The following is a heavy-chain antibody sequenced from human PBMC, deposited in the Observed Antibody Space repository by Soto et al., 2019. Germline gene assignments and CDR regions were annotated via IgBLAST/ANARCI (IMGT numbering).Heavy chain of an antibody. CDR3: TLQCPMKVVVLFDY. J-gene: IGHJ4*02. Sequence: PGGSLRLSCAASGFTFSNAWMNWVRQAPGKGLEWVGRIKSKTDGGTTDYAAPVKGRFTISRDDSKNTLYLQMNSLKTEDTAVYYCTLQCPMKVVVLFDYWGQGTSVIVSS. CDR2: IKSKTDGGTT. V-gene: IGHV3-15*07. CDR1: GFTFSNAW. D-gene: IGHD3-22*01.